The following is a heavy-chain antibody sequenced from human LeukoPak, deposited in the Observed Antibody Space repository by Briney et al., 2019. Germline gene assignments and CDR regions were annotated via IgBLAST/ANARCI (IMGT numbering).Heavy chain of an antibody. CDR1: GCSFSNSG. CDR2: IRYDGSNK. J-gene: IGHJ4*02. D-gene: IGHD3-10*01. CDR3: AKNTHGSGSYYPVDY. Sequence: GGSLRLSCAASGCSFSNSGMHWVRQAPGKGLEWVAFIRYDGSNKYYADSVKGRFTISRDNSENTLYLHMNSLRAEDTAVYYCAKNTHGSGSYYPVDYWGQGTLVTVSS. V-gene: IGHV3-30*02.